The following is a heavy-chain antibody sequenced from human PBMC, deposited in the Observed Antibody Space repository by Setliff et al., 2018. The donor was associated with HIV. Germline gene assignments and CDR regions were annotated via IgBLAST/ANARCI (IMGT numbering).Heavy chain of an antibody. J-gene: IGHJ4*02. CDR2: INHSGST. CDR3: AGGPGTTSIDY. V-gene: IGHV4-34*01. Sequence: SETLSLTCAVYGASFSDYSWSWIRQPPGKGLEWIGEINHSGSTNYNPSLKSRVSISVDTSKNQFSLKLTSVTFADTAVYYCAGGPGTTSIDYWAQGTLVTVSS. D-gene: IGHD1-26*01. CDR1: GASFSDYS.